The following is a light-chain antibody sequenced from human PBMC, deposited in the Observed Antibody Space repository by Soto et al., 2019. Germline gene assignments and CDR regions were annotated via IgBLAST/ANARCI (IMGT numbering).Light chain of an antibody. J-gene: IGKJ5*01. CDR2: WAS. Sequence: ISQSPQTLSLSLGERATITCSSSWRVLFSSDNRNYLAWYQQNPGQPPKLLIYWASSRESGVPERFSGSGSGTDFTLAISSVQAEDAAIYFCQQYYTRMTFGQGTRLEIK. V-gene: IGKV4-1*01. CDR1: WRVLFSSDNRNY. CDR3: QQYYTRMT.